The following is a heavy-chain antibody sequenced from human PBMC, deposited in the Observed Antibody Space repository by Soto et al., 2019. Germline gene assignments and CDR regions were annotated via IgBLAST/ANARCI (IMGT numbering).Heavy chain of an antibody. CDR1: GFTFSSYA. J-gene: IGHJ6*02. Sequence: PGGSLRLSCAASGFTFSSYAMHWVRQAPGKGLEWVAVISYDGSNKYYADSVKGRFTISRDNSKNTLHLQMNSLRAEDTAVYYCARGEFGSVVVPAAIGPDYYDYGRYVWGQGTTVTVSS. CDR2: ISYDGSNK. D-gene: IGHD2-2*02. V-gene: IGHV3-30-3*01. CDR3: ARGEFGSVVVPAAIGPDYYDYGRYV.